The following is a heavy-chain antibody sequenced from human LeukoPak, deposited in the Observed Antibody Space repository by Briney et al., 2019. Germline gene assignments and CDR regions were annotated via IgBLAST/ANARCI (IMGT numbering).Heavy chain of an antibody. D-gene: IGHD2/OR15-2a*01. V-gene: IGHV4-39*01. CDR1: GGSISSSSYY. CDR3: ARHVLRRGYFDY. J-gene: IGHJ4*02. CDR2: IYYSGST. Sequence: SETLSLTCTVSGGSISSSSYYWGWIRQPPGKGLEWIGSIYYSGSTYYNPSLKSRVTISVDTSKNQFSLKLSSVTAADTAVYYRARHVLRRGYFDYWGQGTLVTVSS.